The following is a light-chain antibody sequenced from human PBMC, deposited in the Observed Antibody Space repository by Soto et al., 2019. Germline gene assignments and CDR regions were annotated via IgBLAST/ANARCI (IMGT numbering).Light chain of an antibody. J-gene: IGKJ2*01. Sequence: DIQMTRSPSSVSWSVFARVTITSPASQGISSWLVWYQQKPGKAPKILIYTTSTLQSGVPSRFSGSGSGTDFTLTISSLQPEDFATYYCQQCYNFPYTFGQGTKVDIK. CDR1: QGISSW. CDR2: TTS. CDR3: QQCYNFPYT. V-gene: IGKV1-12*01.